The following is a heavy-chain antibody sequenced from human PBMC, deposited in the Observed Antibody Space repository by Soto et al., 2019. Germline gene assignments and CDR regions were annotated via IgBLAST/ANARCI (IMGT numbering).Heavy chain of an antibody. Sequence: QVQLVQSGAEVKKPGSSVKVSCKASGGTFSSYTISWVRQAPGQGLEWMGRIIPILGIANYAQKFQGRVTITADKSTSTDYMELSSLRSEDTAVYYCASYLGQAAAGVTEYFDYWGQGTLVTVSS. J-gene: IGHJ4*02. D-gene: IGHD6-13*01. CDR3: ASYLGQAAAGVTEYFDY. V-gene: IGHV1-69*02. CDR1: GGTFSSYT. CDR2: IIPILGIA.